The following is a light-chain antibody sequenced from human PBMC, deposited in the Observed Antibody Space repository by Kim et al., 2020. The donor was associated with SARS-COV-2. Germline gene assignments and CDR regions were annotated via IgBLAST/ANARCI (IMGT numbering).Light chain of an antibody. J-gene: IGKJ4*01. Sequence: LSPWERATLACRASQSVSSYLAWYQQKPGHSPRLLIYDTSNRATGIPARFSGSGSGTDFTLTISSLETEDFAVYYCQQRGNWPLTFGGGTKVDIK. CDR2: DTS. CDR3: QQRGNWPLT. CDR1: QSVSSY. V-gene: IGKV3-11*01.